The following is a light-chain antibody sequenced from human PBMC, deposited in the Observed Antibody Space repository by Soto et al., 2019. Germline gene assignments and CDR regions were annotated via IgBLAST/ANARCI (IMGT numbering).Light chain of an antibody. CDR2: DVN. J-gene: IGLJ1*01. CDR3: SSFTNTYSYV. CDR1: SGDVGAHDF. Sequence: QSALTQPASVSGSPGQSITISCTGTSGDVGAHDFVSWYQHHPGKAPRLVIYDVNRRPAGASNRFSGSKSGSTASLTISTLQAEDEADYYCSSFTNTYSYVFGNGTKVTVL. V-gene: IGLV2-14*01.